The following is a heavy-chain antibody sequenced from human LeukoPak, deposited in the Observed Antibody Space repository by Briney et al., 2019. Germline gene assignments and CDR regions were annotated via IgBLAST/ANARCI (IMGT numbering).Heavy chain of an antibody. CDR2: ISTDGYTT. D-gene: IGHD2-15*01. CDR1: GLAFSAYK. V-gene: IGHV3-74*01. J-gene: IGHJ4*02. CDR3: VVGGSPGY. Sequence: GGSLRLSCAASGLAFSAYKMHWVRRAPRKGLVWVSRISTDGYTTDYADFVQGRFTASRDNTKNTWSLEMSSLRAEDTAVYYCVVGGSPGYWGQGTLVTVSS.